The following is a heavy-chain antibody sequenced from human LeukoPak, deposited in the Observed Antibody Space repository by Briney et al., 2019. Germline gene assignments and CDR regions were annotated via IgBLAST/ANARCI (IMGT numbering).Heavy chain of an antibody. J-gene: IGHJ3*02. CDR2: IYYSGST. CDR1: GGSISTYY. V-gene: IGHV4-59*08. D-gene: IGHD2-15*01. CDR3: VRHLSAGRPAFDI. Sequence: PSETLSLTCTVSGGSISTYYWSWIRQPPGKGLEWIGYIYYSGSTNYNPSLKSRITISVDTSNNKFSLKLTSLTAADTAVYYCVRHLSAGRPAFDIWGQGTMVTVSS.